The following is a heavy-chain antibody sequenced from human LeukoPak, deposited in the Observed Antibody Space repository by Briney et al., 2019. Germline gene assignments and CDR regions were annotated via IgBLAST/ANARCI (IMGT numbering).Heavy chain of an antibody. CDR3: AKAGFLEWLNDAFDI. J-gene: IGHJ3*02. CDR1: GFTFSSYG. CDR2: IRYDGSNK. V-gene: IGHV3-30*02. Sequence: GGSLRLSCAASGFTFSSYGMHWVRQAPGEGLEWVAFIRYDGSNKYYADSVKGRFTISRDNSKNTLYLQMNSLRAEDTAVYYCAKAGFLEWLNDAFDIWGQGTMVTVSS. D-gene: IGHD3-3*01.